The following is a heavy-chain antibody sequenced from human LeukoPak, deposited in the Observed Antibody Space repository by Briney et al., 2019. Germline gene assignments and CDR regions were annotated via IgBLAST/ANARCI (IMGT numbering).Heavy chain of an antibody. CDR3: ARGLGGL. J-gene: IGHJ1*01. D-gene: IGHD3-16*01. CDR2: ISYDGSNK. Sequence: PGGSLRLSCAASGFTFSSYAMHWDRQAPGKGLEWVALISYDGSNKYYADSVRGRFTISRDNSKNTLYLQMNSLRVEDTAVYYCARGLGGLWGQGTLVTVSS. CDR1: GFTFSSYA. V-gene: IGHV3-30-3*01.